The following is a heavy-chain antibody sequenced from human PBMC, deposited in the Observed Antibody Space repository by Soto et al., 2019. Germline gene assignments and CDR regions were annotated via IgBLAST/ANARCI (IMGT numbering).Heavy chain of an antibody. J-gene: IGHJ6*02. Sequence: QVQLVQSGADVKKPGSSVKFSCKASGGTFSSYAISWVRQAPGQGLEWMGGIIPIFGTTNYARRFQGRVTITADKSTSTAYMELRSLRSEDTAVYYCARGTRSGSYYYYGLDVWGQGTTVTVSS. CDR2: IIPIFGTT. CDR3: ARGTRSGSYYYYGLDV. CDR1: GGTFSSYA. V-gene: IGHV1-69*06. D-gene: IGHD1-26*01.